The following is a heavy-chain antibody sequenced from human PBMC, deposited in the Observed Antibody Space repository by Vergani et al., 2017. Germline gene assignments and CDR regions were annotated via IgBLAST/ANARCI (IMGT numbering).Heavy chain of an antibody. Sequence: QVQLVQSGAEVKKPGASVKVSCKASGYTFTGYYMHWVRQAPGQGLEWMGWINPIFGTANYAQKFQGRVTITADESTSTAYMELSSLRSEDTAVYYCAREPHIAVAGTYYFDYWGQGTLVTVSS. CDR1: GYTFTGYY. J-gene: IGHJ4*02. D-gene: IGHD6-19*01. V-gene: IGHV1-69*01. CDR2: INPIFGTA. CDR3: AREPHIAVAGTYYFDY.